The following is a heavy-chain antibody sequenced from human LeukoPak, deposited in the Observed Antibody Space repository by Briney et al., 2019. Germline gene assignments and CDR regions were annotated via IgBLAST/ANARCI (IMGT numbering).Heavy chain of an antibody. J-gene: IGHJ4*02. CDR3: AKDQTSLGGYSYGHDY. CDR1: GFTFSSYG. Sequence: GGSLRLSCAASGFTFSSYGMHWVRQAPGKGLEWVAFIRYDGSNKYYADSVKGRFTISRDNSKNTLYLQMNSLGAEDTAVYYCAKDQTSLGGYSYGHDYWGQGTLVTVSS. D-gene: IGHD5-18*01. CDR2: IRYDGSNK. V-gene: IGHV3-30*02.